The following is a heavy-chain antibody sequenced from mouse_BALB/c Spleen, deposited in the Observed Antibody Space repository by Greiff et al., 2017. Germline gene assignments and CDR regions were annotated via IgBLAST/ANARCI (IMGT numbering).Heavy chain of an antibody. CDR2: IWSGGST. Sequence: VKLQESGPGLVQPSQSLSITCTVSGFSLTSYGVHWVRQSPGKGLEWLGVIWSGGSTDYNAAFISRLSISKDNSKSQVFFKMNSLQANDTAIYYCARGNYGNSYAMDYWGQGTSVTVSS. J-gene: IGHJ4*01. D-gene: IGHD2-1*01. V-gene: IGHV2-2*02. CDR1: GFSLTSYG. CDR3: ARGNYGNSYAMDY.